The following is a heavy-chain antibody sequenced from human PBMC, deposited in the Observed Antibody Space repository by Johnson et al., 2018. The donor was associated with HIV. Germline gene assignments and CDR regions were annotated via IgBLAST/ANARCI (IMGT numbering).Heavy chain of an antibody. D-gene: IGHD3-10*01. CDR2: ISYDGSNK. Sequence: QVQLVESGGGLVKPGGSLRLSCAASGITFSSFAMHWVRQAPGKGLEWVAVISYDGSNKYYADSVKGRFTISRDNSKNTLYLQMNSLRAEDTAVYYCARDPFGALDGDAFDIWGQGTMVTVSS. J-gene: IGHJ3*02. CDR3: ARDPFGALDGDAFDI. V-gene: IGHV3-30*04. CDR1: GITFSSFA.